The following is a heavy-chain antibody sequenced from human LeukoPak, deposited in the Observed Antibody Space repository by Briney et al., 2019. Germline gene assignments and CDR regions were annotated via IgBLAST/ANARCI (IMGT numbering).Heavy chain of an antibody. J-gene: IGHJ4*02. CDR2: INAGNDNT. V-gene: IGHV1-3*01. CDR1: GYTFTSYA. CDR3: ALRDYSSSSGPIDY. Sequence: ASVKVSCKASGYTFTSYAMHWVRQAPGQRLEWMGWINAGNDNTKYSQKFQGRVTITRDTSASTAYMELSSLRSEDTAVYYCALRDYSSSSGPIDYWGQGTLVTVSS. D-gene: IGHD6-13*01.